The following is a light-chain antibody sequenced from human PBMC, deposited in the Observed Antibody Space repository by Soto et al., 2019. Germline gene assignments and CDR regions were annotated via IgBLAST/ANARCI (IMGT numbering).Light chain of an antibody. V-gene: IGKV1-9*01. J-gene: IGKJ5*01. CDR2: AAS. CDR1: QGIDSS. Sequence: LMQSPGTLSLSPGESATLFCRASQGIDSSFAWYQQKPGKAPKLLIYAASSLQSGVPSRFSGSGSGTDFTLTISSLQPEDFATYYCQQLHDYPITFGQGTRLEI. CDR3: QQLHDYPIT.